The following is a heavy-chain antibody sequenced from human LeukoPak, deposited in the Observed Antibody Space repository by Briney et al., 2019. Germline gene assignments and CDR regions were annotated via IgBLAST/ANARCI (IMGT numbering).Heavy chain of an antibody. Sequence: ASVKGSCKASGYTFTSYGISWVRQAPGQGLEWMGWISAFNGNTNYAQKPQGRVTMTTDTSTSTAYMELRSLRSDDTAVYSCARSMVRGFYYGMDVWGQGTTVTVSS. J-gene: IGHJ6*02. CDR1: GYTFTSYG. D-gene: IGHD3-10*01. CDR3: ARSMVRGFYYGMDV. CDR2: ISAFNGNT. V-gene: IGHV1-18*01.